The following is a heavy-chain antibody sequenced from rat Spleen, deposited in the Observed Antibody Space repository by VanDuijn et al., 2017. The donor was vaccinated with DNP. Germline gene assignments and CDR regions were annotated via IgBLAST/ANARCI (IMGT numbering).Heavy chain of an antibody. CDR2: ISPSGDST. D-gene: IGHD1-12*02. CDR3: TIPQYDGTYYYGWFAY. V-gene: IGHV5-19*01. CDR1: GFTFSDYN. J-gene: IGHJ3*01. Sequence: EVQLVESGGGLVQPGRSLKLSCAASGFTFSDYNMAWIRQAPTSGLEWVASISPSGDSTYHRDSVRGRFTISRDNAKSTLYLQMDSLRSEDTATYYCTIPQYDGTYYYGWFAYWGQGTLVTVSS.